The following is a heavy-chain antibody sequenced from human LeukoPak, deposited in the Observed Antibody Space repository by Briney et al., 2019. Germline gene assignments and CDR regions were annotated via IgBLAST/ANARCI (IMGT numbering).Heavy chain of an antibody. J-gene: IGHJ4*02. D-gene: IGHD3-10*01. CDR1: GGSISSSSYY. V-gene: IGHV4-39*01. CDR3: ARLYYFGSGTGDI. Sequence: SETLSLTCTVSGGSISSSSYYWGWIRQPPGKGLEWIGSIYYSGSTFYNPSLKSRATISVDTSKNQFSLKLSSVTAADTSVYYCARLYYFGSGTGDIWGQGTLVTVSS. CDR2: IYYSGST.